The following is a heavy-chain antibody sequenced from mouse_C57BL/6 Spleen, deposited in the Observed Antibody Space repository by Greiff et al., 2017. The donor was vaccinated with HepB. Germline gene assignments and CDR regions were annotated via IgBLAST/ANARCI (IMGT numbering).Heavy chain of an antibody. D-gene: IGHD3-1*01. J-gene: IGHJ2*01. CDR3: AKNPRGTGPSFGS. CDR1: GYTFTSYW. Sequence: QVQLQQPGAELVRPGSSVKLSCKASGYTFTSYWMDWVKQRPGQGLEWIGNIYPSDSETHYNQKFKDKATLTVDKSSRPAYMQLSSLTSEDSEVYYCAKNPRGTGPSFGSGGQGTPPPVS. V-gene: IGHV1-61*01. CDR2: IYPSDSET.